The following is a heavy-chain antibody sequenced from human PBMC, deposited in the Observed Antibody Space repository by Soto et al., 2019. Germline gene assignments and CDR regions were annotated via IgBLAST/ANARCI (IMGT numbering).Heavy chain of an antibody. CDR3: ARELSYYDILTGYSTLGYFDY. J-gene: IGHJ4*02. CDR1: GGSISSYY. CDR2: IYTSGST. Sequence: PSETLSLTCTVSGGSISSYYWSWIRQPAGKXLEWIGRIYTSGSTNYNPSLKSRVTMSVDTSKNQFSLKLSSVTAADTAVYYCARELSYYDILTGYSTLGYFDYWGQGTLVTVSS. D-gene: IGHD3-9*01. V-gene: IGHV4-4*07.